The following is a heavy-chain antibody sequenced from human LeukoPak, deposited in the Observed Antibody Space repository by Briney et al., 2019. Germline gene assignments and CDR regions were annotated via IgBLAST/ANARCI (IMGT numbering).Heavy chain of an antibody. CDR3: ARSLGGDFWSSSYPFDAFDI. CDR2: ISYDGSNK. D-gene: IGHD3-3*01. Sequence: GGSLRLSCAASGFTFSSYAMHWVRQAPGKGLEWVAVISYDGSNKYYADSVKGRFTISRDNSKNTLYLQMNSLRAEDTAVYYCARSLGGDFWSSSYPFDAFDIWGQGTMVTVSS. V-gene: IGHV3-30-3*01. CDR1: GFTFSSYA. J-gene: IGHJ3*02.